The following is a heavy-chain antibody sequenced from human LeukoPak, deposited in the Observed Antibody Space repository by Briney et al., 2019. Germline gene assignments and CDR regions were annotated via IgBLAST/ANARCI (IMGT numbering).Heavy chain of an antibody. V-gene: IGHV4-4*08. D-gene: IGHD4-17*01. CDR1: DGSISSYY. CDR3: ARDLATVTTGALDDY. Sequence: SETLSLTCIVADGSISSYYWSWIRQPPGKGLEWMGYIHSSGTTNYSPSLKSRITISVDTSKSDFFLNLTSVTAADTAVYYCARDLATVTTGALDDYWGQGTLVTVSS. J-gene: IGHJ4*02. CDR2: IHSSGTT.